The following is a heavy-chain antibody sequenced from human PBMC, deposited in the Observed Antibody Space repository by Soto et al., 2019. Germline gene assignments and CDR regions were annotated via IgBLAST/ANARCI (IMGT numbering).Heavy chain of an antibody. CDR1: GYTFTSYY. Sequence: ASVKVSCKASGYTFTSYYMHWVRRAPGQGLEWMGIINPSGGSTSYAQKFQGRVTMTRDTSTSTVYMELSSLRSEDTAVYYCARETLRYFDWPMDAYYYYGMDVWGQGTTVTVSS. J-gene: IGHJ6*02. V-gene: IGHV1-46*01. CDR3: ARETLRYFDWPMDAYYYYGMDV. CDR2: INPSGGST. D-gene: IGHD3-9*01.